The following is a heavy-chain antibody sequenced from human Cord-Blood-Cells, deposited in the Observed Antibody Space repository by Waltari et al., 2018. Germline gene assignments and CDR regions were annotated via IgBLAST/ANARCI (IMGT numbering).Heavy chain of an antibody. Sequence: QVQLQQWGAGLLKPSETLSLTCAVYGGSFSGYYWSWIRQPPGTGLGWIGEINHSGSTNYNPSLKSRVTISVDTSKNQFSLKLSSVTAADTAVYYCARAMPYYDFWSGYYYYYYGMDVWGQGTTVTVSS. CDR3: ARAMPYYDFWSGYYYYYYGMDV. V-gene: IGHV4-34*01. CDR2: INHSGST. D-gene: IGHD3-3*01. J-gene: IGHJ6*02. CDR1: GGSFSGYY.